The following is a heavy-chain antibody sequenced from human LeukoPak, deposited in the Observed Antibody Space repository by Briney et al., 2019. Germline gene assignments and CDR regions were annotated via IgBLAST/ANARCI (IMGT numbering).Heavy chain of an antibody. CDR2: ISGSGSGGST. Sequence: PGGSLRLSCAASGFTFSSYGMTWVRQAPGKGLEWVSAISGSGSGGSTYYADSVKGRFTFSRDNSKNTLYLQMNSLRAEDTAVYYCARDKGTSYLSSFDYWGQGTLVTVSS. D-gene: IGHD6-6*01. V-gene: IGHV3-23*01. J-gene: IGHJ4*02. CDR1: GFTFSSYG. CDR3: ARDKGTSYLSSFDY.